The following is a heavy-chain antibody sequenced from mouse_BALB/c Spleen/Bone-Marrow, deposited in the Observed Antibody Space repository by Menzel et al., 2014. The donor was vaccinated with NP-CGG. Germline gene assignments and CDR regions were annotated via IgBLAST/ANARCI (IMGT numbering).Heavy chain of an antibody. D-gene: IGHD4-1*01. Sequence: VQREESGAELARPGASAKMSCKASAYTFPSYTIHWVKRRPGQGLEWVGYIVPSSGYTEYNQKFKDKTTLTADKSSSTAYMQLSSLTSADSAVYYCAREARTGAWFANWGQGTLVTVSA. V-gene: IGHV1-4*02. J-gene: IGHJ3*01. CDR1: AYTFPSYT. CDR3: AREARTGAWFAN. CDR2: IVPSSGYT.